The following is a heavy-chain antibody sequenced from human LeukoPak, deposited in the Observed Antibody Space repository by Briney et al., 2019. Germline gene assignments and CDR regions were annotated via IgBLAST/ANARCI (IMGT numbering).Heavy chain of an antibody. CDR3: ARGLQENLAWLTAFSAFDI. V-gene: IGHV3-23*01. D-gene: IGHD6-19*01. J-gene: IGHJ3*02. Sequence: GGSLRLSCAASGFTFSDYNMRWIRQAPGKGLEWVSSIGYSGGSTYYADSVKGRFTISRDNSKNTLYLQMNSLRAEDTAVYYCARGLQENLAWLTAFSAFDIWGQGTMVTVSS. CDR2: IGYSGGST. CDR1: GFTFSDYN.